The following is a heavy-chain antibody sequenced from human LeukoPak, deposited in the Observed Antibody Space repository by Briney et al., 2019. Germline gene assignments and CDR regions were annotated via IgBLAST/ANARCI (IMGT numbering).Heavy chain of an antibody. V-gene: IGHV1-2*02. Sequence: ASVKVSCKAPGYTFTGYYMHWVRQAPGQGLEWMGWINPNSGGTNYAQKFQGRVTMTRDTSISTAYMELSRLRSDDTAVYYCARVVRYFDWSPFDYWGQGTLVTVSS. D-gene: IGHD3-9*01. CDR3: ARVVRYFDWSPFDY. CDR1: GYTFTGYY. CDR2: INPNSGGT. J-gene: IGHJ4*02.